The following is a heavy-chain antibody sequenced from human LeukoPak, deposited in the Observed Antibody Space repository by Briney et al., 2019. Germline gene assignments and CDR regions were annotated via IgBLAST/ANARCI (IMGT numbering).Heavy chain of an antibody. V-gene: IGHV3-23*01. CDR3: AKETDYDFWSGYYIGGSFDY. Sequence: HPGGSLRLSCAASGFTFSSYAMSWVRQAPGKGLEWVSAISGSGGSTYYADSVKGRFTISRDNSKNTLYLQMNSLRAEDTAVYCCAKETDYDFWSGYYIGGSFDYWGQGTLVTVSS. CDR1: GFTFSSYA. J-gene: IGHJ4*02. CDR2: ISGSGGST. D-gene: IGHD3-3*01.